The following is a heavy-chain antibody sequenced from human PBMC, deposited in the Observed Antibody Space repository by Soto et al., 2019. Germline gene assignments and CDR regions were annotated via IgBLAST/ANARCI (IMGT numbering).Heavy chain of an antibody. J-gene: IGHJ6*02. D-gene: IGHD6-19*01. CDR3: ARTRKEQWHYFYDGMDV. CDR1: GGSISSSSYY. CDR2: IYYSGST. V-gene: IGHV4-39*01. Sequence: SETLSLTCTVSGGSISSSSYYWGWIRQPPGKGLEWIGSIYYSGSTYYNPSLKSRVTISVDTSKNQLSLKLSSVTAADTAVYYCARTRKEQWHYFYDGMDVWGQGTTVTVSS.